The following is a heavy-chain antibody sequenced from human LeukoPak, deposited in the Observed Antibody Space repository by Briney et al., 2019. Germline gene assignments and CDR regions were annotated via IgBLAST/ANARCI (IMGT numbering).Heavy chain of an antibody. J-gene: IGHJ6*03. CDR1: GFTFNNYA. Sequence: GGSLRLSCAASGFTFNNYAMSWVRQAPGKGLEWVSAISGSATNTHYADSVKGRFTISRDNSKNTLYLQMNSLRGEDTAVYYCAKDGDTMSGTYYYDMDVWGKGTTVTIS. D-gene: IGHD1-26*01. CDR2: ISGSATNT. CDR3: AKDGDTMSGTYYYDMDV. V-gene: IGHV3-23*01.